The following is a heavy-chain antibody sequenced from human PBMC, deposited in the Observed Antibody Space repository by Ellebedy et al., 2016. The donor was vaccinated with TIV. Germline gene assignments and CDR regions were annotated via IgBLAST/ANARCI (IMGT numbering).Heavy chain of an antibody. D-gene: IGHD2-2*01. CDR3: AQVGAMTP. CDR2: ISYDGSNK. Sequence: GESLKISXAASGFTFSTYGMHWVRQVPGKGLEWVAVISYDGSNKYYADSVKGRFTISRDNSENTLYSQMNRLRAEDTAVYYCAQVGAMTPWGQGTLVTVSS. V-gene: IGHV3-30*18. J-gene: IGHJ5*02. CDR1: GFTFSTYG.